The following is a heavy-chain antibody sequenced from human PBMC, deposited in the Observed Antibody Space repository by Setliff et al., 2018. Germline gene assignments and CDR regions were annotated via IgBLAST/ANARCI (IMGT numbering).Heavy chain of an antibody. D-gene: IGHD2-2*01. J-gene: IGHJ6*03. CDR3: ARLGGSSTSGGFYYYYYYMDV. V-gene: IGHV4-4*02. CDR1: GGSISSSNW. CDR2: IYHSGST. Sequence: TSETLSLTCAVSGGSISSSNWWSWVRQPPGKGLEWIGEIYHSGSTYYNPSLKSRVTISVDTSKNQFSLNLSSVTAADTAVYYCARLGGSSTSGGFYYYYYYMDVWGKGTTVTVS.